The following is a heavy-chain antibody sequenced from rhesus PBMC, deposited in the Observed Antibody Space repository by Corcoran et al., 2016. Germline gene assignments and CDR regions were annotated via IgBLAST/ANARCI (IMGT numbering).Heavy chain of an antibody. V-gene: IGHV4S9*01. CDR1: GGSTSEYYY. CDR2: IEGNRTST. D-gene: IGHD3-16*01. Sequence: QVQLQESGPGLVKPSETLSLTCAVSGGSTSEYYYWNWIRQPPGTGLEWIGSIEGNRTSTYYNPSLKSRVTISKDTSKTQFFLKLSSVTAADTAVYYCARDPPFTIVVARFDYWGQGVLVTVSS. J-gene: IGHJ4*01. CDR3: ARDPPFTIVVARFDY.